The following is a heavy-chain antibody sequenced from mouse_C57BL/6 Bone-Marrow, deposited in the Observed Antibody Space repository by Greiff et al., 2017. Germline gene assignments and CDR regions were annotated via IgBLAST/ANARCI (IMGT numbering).Heavy chain of an antibody. CDR3: ARRGLRRGAWFAY. Sequence: QVQLKESGAELVKPGASVKMSCKASGYTFTTYPIEWMKQNHGKSLEWIGNFHPYNDDTKYNEKFKGKATLTVEKSSSTVYLEHSRLTSDDSAVYYCARRGLRRGAWFAYWGQGTLVTVSA. J-gene: IGHJ3*01. CDR2: FHPYNDDT. V-gene: IGHV1-47*01. CDR1: GYTFTTYP. D-gene: IGHD2-4*01.